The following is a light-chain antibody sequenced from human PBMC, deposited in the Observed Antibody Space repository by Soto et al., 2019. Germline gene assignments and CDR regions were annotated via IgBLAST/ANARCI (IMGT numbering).Light chain of an antibody. J-gene: IGLJ2*01. Sequence: QSVLTQPASVSGSPGQSITISCTGTSSDIGGSNYISWYQQHSGKVPKLIISEVNKRPSGASNRFSGSKSGNTASLTISGLQAEDEADYYCSSYTTTFSVVFGEGTKLTVL. V-gene: IGLV2-14*01. CDR1: SSDIGGSNY. CDR3: SSYTTTFSVV. CDR2: EVN.